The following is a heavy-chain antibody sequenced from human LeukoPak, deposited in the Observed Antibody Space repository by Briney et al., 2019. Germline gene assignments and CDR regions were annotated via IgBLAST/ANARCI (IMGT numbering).Heavy chain of an antibody. CDR3: AKGGQESGRFFDH. V-gene: IGHV3-23*01. Sequence: GGSLRLSCAASGFTFSSYAMSWVRQAPGKGLEWVSAISGSGGSTYYADPVKGRFTISRDNSKNTLYLQMNSLRAEDTAVYYCAKGGQESGRFFDHWGQGTLVTVSS. J-gene: IGHJ4*02. CDR1: GFTFSSYA. CDR2: ISGSGGST. D-gene: IGHD1-26*01.